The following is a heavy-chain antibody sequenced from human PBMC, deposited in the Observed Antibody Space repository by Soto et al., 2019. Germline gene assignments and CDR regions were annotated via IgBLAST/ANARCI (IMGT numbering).Heavy chain of an antibody. CDR1: GDSVSSNSAA. V-gene: IGHV6-1*01. J-gene: IGHJ5*02. CDR3: ARWEYYGSGGVGYNWFDP. CDR2: TYYRSKWYN. D-gene: IGHD3-10*01. Sequence: SQTLSLTCAISGDSVSSNSAAWNWIRQSPSRGLEWLGRTYYRSKWYNDYAVSVKSRITINPDTSKNQFSLQLNSVTPEDTAVYYCARWEYYGSGGVGYNWFDPWGQGTLVTVS.